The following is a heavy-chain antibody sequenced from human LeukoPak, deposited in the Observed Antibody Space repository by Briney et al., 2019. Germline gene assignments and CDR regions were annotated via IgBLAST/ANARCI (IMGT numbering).Heavy chain of an antibody. CDR1: GYTFTRYY. V-gene: IGHV1-46*01. J-gene: IGHJ4*02. CDR2: INPSGGST. CDR3: ARAGYYDYSGSNLDY. Sequence: ASAKVSCKASGYTFTRYYMHWVRQAPGQGLEWMGIINPSGGSTSYAQKFQGRVTMTRDTSTSTVYMELSSLRSEDTAVYYCARAGYYDYSGSNLDYWGQGTLVTVSS. D-gene: IGHD3-22*01.